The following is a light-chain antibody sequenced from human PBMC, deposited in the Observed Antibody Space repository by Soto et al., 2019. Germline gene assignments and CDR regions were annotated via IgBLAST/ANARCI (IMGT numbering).Light chain of an antibody. CDR1: SGDVGTYKP. CDR2: DDT. Sequence: QSVLTQPASVSGSPGQSITISCTGTSGDVGTYKPVSWYQQYPGKAPKVIIYDDTRRPSGVSSRFSGSKSGNTASLTISGLQAEDEADYYCCSFAGSSTSFGGGTKVTVL. J-gene: IGLJ3*02. CDR3: CSFAGSSTS. V-gene: IGLV2-23*01.